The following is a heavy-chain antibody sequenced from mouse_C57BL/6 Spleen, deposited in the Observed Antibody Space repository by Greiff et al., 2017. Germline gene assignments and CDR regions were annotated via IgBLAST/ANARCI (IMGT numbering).Heavy chain of an antibody. CDR2: IYPGDGDT. V-gene: IGHV1-82*01. CDR3: SRDGFDY. J-gene: IGHJ2*01. Sequence: RVKPGASVTISCKASGYAFSSSWLNWVKQRPGKGLEWIGRIYPGDGDTNYNGKFKGKATLTADKSSSTAYMQLGSLTSEYAAVYFCSRDGFDYWGQGTTLTVSS. CDR1: GYAFSSSW.